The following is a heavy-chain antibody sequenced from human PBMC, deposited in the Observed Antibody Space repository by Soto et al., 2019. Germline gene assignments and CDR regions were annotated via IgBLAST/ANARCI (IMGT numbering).Heavy chain of an antibody. J-gene: IGHJ4*02. CDR2: IIPIFGTA. CDR1: GGTFSSYA. CDR3: ARDIAAAGTNPESGTYYFDY. Sequence: QVQLVQSGAEVKKPGSSVKVSCKASGGTFSSYAISWVRQAPGQGLEWMGGIIPIFGTANYAQKFQGSVTITADESTSTAYMELSSLRSEDTAVYYCARDIAAAGTNPESGTYYFDYWGQGTLVTVSS. V-gene: IGHV1-69*01. D-gene: IGHD6-13*01.